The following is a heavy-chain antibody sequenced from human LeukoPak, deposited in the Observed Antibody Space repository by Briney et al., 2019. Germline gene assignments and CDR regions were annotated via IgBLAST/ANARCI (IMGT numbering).Heavy chain of an antibody. CDR1: GFTFSSHW. D-gene: IGHD3-22*01. CDR3: ARVMYYYHSSGSIAVYYFDY. V-gene: IGHV3-74*01. CDR2: INSDESTT. J-gene: IGHJ4*02. Sequence: AGGSLRLSCAASGFTFSSHWMHWVRQAPGKGLVWVSRINSDESTTSYADSVKGRFTISRDNAKNTLYLQMNSLRAEDTAVYYCARVMYYYHSSGSIAVYYFDYWGQGTLVTVSS.